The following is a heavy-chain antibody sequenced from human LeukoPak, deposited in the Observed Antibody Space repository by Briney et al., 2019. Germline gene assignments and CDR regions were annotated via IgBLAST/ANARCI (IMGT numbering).Heavy chain of an antibody. CDR1: GFTFNSYA. CDR2: ISGSGGST. D-gene: IGHD3-3*01. Sequence: PGGSLRLSCAASGFTFNSYAMSWVRQAPGKGLEWVSAISGSGGSTYCADSVKGRFTISRDNSKNTLYLQMNGLRAEDTAVYYCAKDPGWTLGVVISDYWGQGTLVTVSS. CDR3: AKDPGWTLGVVISDY. V-gene: IGHV3-23*01. J-gene: IGHJ4*02.